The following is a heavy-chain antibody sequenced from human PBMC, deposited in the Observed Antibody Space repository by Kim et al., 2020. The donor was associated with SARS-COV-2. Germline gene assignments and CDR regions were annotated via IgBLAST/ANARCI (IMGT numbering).Heavy chain of an antibody. V-gene: IGHV3-21*01. CDR3: ARYTLMIVVVFDY. CDR2: ISSSSSYI. D-gene: IGHD3-22*01. CDR1: GFTFSSYS. Sequence: GGSLRLSCAASGFTFSSYSMNWVRQAPGKGLEWVSSISSSSSYIYYADSVKGRFTISRDNAKNSLYLQMNSLRAEDTAVYYCARYTLMIVVVFDYWGQGTLLTVSS. J-gene: IGHJ4*02.